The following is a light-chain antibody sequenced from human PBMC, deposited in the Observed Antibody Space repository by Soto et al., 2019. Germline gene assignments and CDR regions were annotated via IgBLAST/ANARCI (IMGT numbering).Light chain of an antibody. Sequence: DIQMTQSPSSLSASVGDRVTITCRASQSISSYLNWYQQKPGKAPKLLIYAASSLQSGVPSRFSGSGSGPDFTLTISSLQPEDFATYYCQQSDSTPITFGQGTRLEIK. CDR3: QQSDSTPIT. J-gene: IGKJ5*01. CDR2: AAS. CDR1: QSISSY. V-gene: IGKV1-39*01.